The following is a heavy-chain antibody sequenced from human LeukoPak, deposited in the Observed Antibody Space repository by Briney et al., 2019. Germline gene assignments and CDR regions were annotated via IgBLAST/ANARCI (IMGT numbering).Heavy chain of an antibody. Sequence: ASVTVSCKASGYTFTSYDINWVRQAPGQGLEWMGWMNPNSGNTGYAQKFQGRVTMTRNTSISTAYMELSSLRSEDTAVYYCAKYGDRRSYYYYYMDVWGKGTTVTISS. CDR3: AKYGDRRSYYYYYMDV. D-gene: IGHD4-17*01. V-gene: IGHV1-8*01. CDR2: MNPNSGNT. CDR1: GYTFTSYD. J-gene: IGHJ6*03.